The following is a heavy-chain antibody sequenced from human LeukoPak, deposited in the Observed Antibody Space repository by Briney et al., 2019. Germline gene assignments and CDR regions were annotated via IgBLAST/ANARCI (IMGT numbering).Heavy chain of an antibody. CDR1: GYTFNGYY. D-gene: IGHD3-22*01. J-gene: IGHJ4*02. CDR2: INPNSGGT. CDR3: ARIRFYYHRGPDLDLYYFDY. Sequence: ASVKVSCKASGYTFNGYYIHWVRQAPGQGLEWMGWINPNSGGTNYAQKFQGRVTMTRGTSISTAYMELSRLRSDDTAVYYCARIRFYYHRGPDLDLYYFDYWGQGTLVTVSS. V-gene: IGHV1-2*02.